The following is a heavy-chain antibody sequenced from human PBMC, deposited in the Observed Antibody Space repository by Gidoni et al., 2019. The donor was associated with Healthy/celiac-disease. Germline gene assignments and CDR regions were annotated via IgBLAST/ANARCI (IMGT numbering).Heavy chain of an antibody. V-gene: IGHV4-39*01. Sequence: QLQLQESGPGLVKPSETLSLTCTVSGGSISSSSYYWGWIRQPPGKGLEWIGSIYYSGSTYYNPSLKRRVTISVDTSKNQFSLKLSSVTAADTAVYYCARFWSGFYFDYWGQGTLVTVSS. J-gene: IGHJ4*02. D-gene: IGHD3-3*01. CDR1: GGSISSSSYY. CDR2: IYYSGST. CDR3: ARFWSGFYFDY.